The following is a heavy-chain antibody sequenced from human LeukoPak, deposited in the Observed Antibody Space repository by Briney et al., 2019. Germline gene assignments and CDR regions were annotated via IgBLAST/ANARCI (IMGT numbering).Heavy chain of an antibody. CDR2: ISSSSKII. CDR1: GFSFSTYG. CDR3: ARDPGLKRAAACGDR. V-gene: IGHV3-48*01. J-gene: IGHJ5*02. D-gene: IGHD6-13*01. Sequence: PGGSLRLSCAASGFSFSTYGMIWVRQAPGKGLEWISYISSSSKIIHYADSVKGRFTISRDNAKNSLYLQLSSLRAEDTAVYYCARDPGLKRAAACGDRWGQGTLVIVSS.